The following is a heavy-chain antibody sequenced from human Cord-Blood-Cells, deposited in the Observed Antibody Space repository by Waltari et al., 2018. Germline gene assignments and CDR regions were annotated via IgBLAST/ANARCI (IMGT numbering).Heavy chain of an antibody. D-gene: IGHD6-13*01. Sequence: QVQLVQSGAEVKKPGASVKVSCKASGYTFTGYYMHWVRQAPGQGLEWRGRTNPNGGGTTYAQKFQGRVTMTRDTSISTAYMELSRLRSDDTAVYYWARLIAAAGTSDYWGQGTLVTVSS. CDR1: GYTFTGYY. CDR2: TNPNGGGT. J-gene: IGHJ4*02. CDR3: ARLIAAAGTSDY. V-gene: IGHV1-2*06.